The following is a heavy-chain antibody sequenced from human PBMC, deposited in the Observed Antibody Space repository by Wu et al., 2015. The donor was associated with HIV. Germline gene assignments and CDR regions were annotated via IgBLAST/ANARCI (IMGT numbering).Heavy chain of an antibody. Sequence: QVQLQESGPGLVKPSETLSLICTVSGDSILSDYWSWIRQPPGKGLEWIGDIYYNGSTIYNPSLKSRVAMSVDTSKNQFSLRVTSMIVADTAVYFCARGFGWSIMGNPFDVWGQGTMVTVSS. CDR1: GDSILSDY. CDR2: IYYNGST. J-gene: IGHJ3*01. D-gene: IGHD6-19*01. V-gene: IGHV4-59*08. CDR3: ARGFGWSIMGNPFDV.